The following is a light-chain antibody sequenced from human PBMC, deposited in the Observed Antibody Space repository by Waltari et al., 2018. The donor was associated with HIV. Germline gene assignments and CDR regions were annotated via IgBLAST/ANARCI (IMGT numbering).Light chain of an antibody. CDR1: ALANQY. V-gene: IGLV3-25*03. CDR3: QSADSSGTYLVI. Sequence: SYELTQPPSVSVSPGQTARITCSGDALANQYAYWYQRKPGQAPVLVIYKDSERSSGIPERFAGSSSGTTVTLTISGVQAEDEADYYCQSADSSGTYLVIFGGGTKLTVL. J-gene: IGLJ2*01. CDR2: KDS.